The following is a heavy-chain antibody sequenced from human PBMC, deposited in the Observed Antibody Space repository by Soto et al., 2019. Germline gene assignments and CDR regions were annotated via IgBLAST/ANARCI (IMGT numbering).Heavy chain of an antibody. CDR2: INPNSGGT. CDR3: ARDSRITIFGVVIKHDAFDI. D-gene: IGHD3-3*01. V-gene: IGHV1-2*04. J-gene: IGHJ3*02. Sequence: ASVKVSCKASGYTFTVYYMHWVRQDPGQGLEWMGWINPNSGGTNYAQKFQGWVTMTRDTSINTAYMELSRLRSDDTAVYYCARDSRITIFGVVIKHDAFDIWGQGTMVTVS. CDR1: GYTFTVYY.